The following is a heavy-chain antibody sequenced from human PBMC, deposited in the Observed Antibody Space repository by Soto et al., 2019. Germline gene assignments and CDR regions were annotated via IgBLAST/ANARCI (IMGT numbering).Heavy chain of an antibody. V-gene: IGHV5-10-1*01. Sequence: GESLKISCKGSGYSFTSYWISWVRQMPGKGLEWMGRIDPSDSYTNYSPSFQGHVTISADKSISTAYLQWSSLKASDTAMYYCAIRIITMVRGVVYGMDVWGQGTTVTVSS. D-gene: IGHD3-10*01. CDR3: AIRIITMVRGVVYGMDV. CDR2: IDPSDSYT. J-gene: IGHJ6*02. CDR1: GYSFTSYW.